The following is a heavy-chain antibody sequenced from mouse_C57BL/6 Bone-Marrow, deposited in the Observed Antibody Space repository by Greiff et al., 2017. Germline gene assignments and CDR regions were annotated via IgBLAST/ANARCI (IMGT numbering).Heavy chain of an antibody. CDR2: INPNNGGT. J-gene: IGHJ2*01. Sequence: EVQRVESGPELVKPGASVKIPCKASGYTFTDYNMDWVKQSHGKSLEWIGDINPNNGGTIYNQKFKGKATLTVDKSSSTAYMELRSLTSEDTAVYYCARVDHSYSNYDYWGQGTTLTVSS. D-gene: IGHD2-5*01. V-gene: IGHV1-18*01. CDR3: ARVDHSYSNYDY. CDR1: GYTFTDYN.